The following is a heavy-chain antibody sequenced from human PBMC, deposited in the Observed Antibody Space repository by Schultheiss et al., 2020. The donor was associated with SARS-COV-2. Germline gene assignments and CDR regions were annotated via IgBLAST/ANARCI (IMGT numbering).Heavy chain of an antibody. J-gene: IGHJ4*02. CDR2: IYPGDSDT. CDR1: GYSFTSYW. Sequence: GGSLRLSCKGSGYSFTSYWIGWVRQMPGKGLEWMGIIYPGDSDTRYSPSFQGQVTISADKSISTAYLQWSSLKASDTAIYYCARLLPVDSSSFYFDYWGQGTLVTVSS. D-gene: IGHD6-6*01. CDR3: ARLLPVDSSSFYFDY. V-gene: IGHV5-51*01.